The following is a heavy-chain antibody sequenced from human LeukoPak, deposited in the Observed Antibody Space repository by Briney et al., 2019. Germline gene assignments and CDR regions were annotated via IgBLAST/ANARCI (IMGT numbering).Heavy chain of an antibody. CDR2: IYYSGST. Sequence: SETLSLTCTVSGGSISSSSYYWGWIRQPPGKGLEWIGSIYYSGSTYYNPSLKSLVTISVNTSTNQFPLKLSSVTAADTAVYYCARIVVPAAIGWDYWGQGTLVTVSS. D-gene: IGHD2-2*01. CDR3: ARIVVPAAIGWDY. V-gene: IGHV4-39*01. J-gene: IGHJ4*02. CDR1: GGSISSSSYY.